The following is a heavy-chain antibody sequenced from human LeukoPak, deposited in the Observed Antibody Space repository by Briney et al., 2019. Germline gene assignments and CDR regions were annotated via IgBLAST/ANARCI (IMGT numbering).Heavy chain of an antibody. CDR3: ARGIEWELRNGGVFFDY. D-gene: IGHD1-26*01. V-gene: IGHV4-61*02. J-gene: IGHJ4*02. CDR2: IYTSGST. CDR1: GGSISSGSYY. Sequence: PSQTLSLTCTVSGGSISSGSYYWSWIRQPAGKGLEWIGRIYTSGSTNYNPSLKSRVTISVDTSKNQFSLKLSSVTAADTAVYYCARGIEWELRNGGVFFDYWGQGTLVTVSS.